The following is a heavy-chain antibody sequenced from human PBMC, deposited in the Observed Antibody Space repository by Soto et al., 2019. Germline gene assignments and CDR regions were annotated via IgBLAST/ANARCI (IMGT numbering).Heavy chain of an antibody. Sequence: PSETLSLTCTVSGGSINSYYWTWIRQPAGKGLEWIGRIYSTGLTTYNPSLKSRVTMSVDTSKNQLYLKLSSVTAADTALYYCARGSGGSSPYHAFDIWGQGTMVTV. CDR2: IYSTGLT. CDR3: ARGSGGSSPYHAFDI. J-gene: IGHJ3*02. D-gene: IGHD1-26*01. CDR1: GGSINSYY. V-gene: IGHV4-4*07.